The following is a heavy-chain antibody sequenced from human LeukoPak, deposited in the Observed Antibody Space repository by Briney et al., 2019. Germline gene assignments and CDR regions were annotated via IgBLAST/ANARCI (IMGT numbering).Heavy chain of an antibody. Sequence: SETLSLTCTVSGGSISSYYWNWIRQSPGKGLEWIGSFSYSGSTNYNPSLESRVTISVDTSKNQFSLKLSSVTAADTAVYYCAREVGNYYYYYMDVWGKGTTVTVSS. J-gene: IGHJ6*03. V-gene: IGHV4-59*01. CDR2: FSYSGST. D-gene: IGHD1-26*01. CDR1: GGSISSYY. CDR3: AREVGNYYYYYMDV.